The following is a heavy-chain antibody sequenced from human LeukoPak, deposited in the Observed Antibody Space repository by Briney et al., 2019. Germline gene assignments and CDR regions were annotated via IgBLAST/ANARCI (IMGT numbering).Heavy chain of an antibody. V-gene: IGHV4-34*01. CDR2: INHSGST. J-gene: IGHJ4*02. CDR1: GGAFSGYY. Sequence: SETLSLTCAVYGGAFSGYYWSWIRQPPGKGLEWIGEINHSGSTNYNPSLKSRVTISVDTPKNQFSLKLSSVTAADTAVYYCAREGEGIDYWGQGTLVTVSS. D-gene: IGHD3-16*01. CDR3: AREGEGIDY.